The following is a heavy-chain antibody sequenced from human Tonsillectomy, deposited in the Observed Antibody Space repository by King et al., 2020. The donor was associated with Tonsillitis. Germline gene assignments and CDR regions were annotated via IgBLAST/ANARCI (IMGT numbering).Heavy chain of an antibody. CDR3: ARGRSLDV. CDR1: GCSISSYY. V-gene: IGHV4-59*01. Sequence: QLQESGPGLVKPSETLSLTCTVSGCSISSYYWSWIRQPPGKGLEWIGYIYYSGSTNYNPSLKSRVTISVDTSKNQFSLKLSSVTAADTAVYYCARGRSLDVWGQGTTVTVSS. D-gene: IGHD1-26*01. J-gene: IGHJ6*02. CDR2: IYYSGST.